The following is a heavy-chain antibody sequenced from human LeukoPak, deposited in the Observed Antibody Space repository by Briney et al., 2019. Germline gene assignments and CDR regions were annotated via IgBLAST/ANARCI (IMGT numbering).Heavy chain of an antibody. CDR2: TYYRSKWYN. CDR1: GDSVSSNSAV. Sequence: SQTLSLTCAISGDSVSSNSAVWNWIRQSPSRGLEWLGRTYYRSKWYNDYAVSVKSRITINPDTSKNQFSLQLNSVTPKDTAVYYCAREYVTTFDPWGQGTLVTVSS. D-gene: IGHD1-1*01. CDR3: AREYVTTFDP. J-gene: IGHJ5*02. V-gene: IGHV6-1*01.